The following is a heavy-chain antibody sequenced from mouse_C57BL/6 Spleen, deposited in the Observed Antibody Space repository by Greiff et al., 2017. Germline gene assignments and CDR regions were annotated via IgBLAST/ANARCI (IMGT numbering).Heavy chain of an antibody. D-gene: IGHD3-2*02. CDR3: AKKDSSGYYYYAMDY. Sequence: PGAELVKPGASVKLSCKASGYTFTSYWMQWVKQRPGQGLEWIGEIDPSDSYTNYNQKFKGKATLTVDTSSSTAYMQLSSLTSEDSAVYYCAKKDSSGYYYYAMDYWGQGTSVTVSS. CDR2: IDPSDSYT. J-gene: IGHJ4*01. CDR1: GYTFTSYW. V-gene: IGHV1-50*01.